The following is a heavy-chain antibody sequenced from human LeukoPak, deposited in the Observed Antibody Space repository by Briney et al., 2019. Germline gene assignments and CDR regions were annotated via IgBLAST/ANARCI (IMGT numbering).Heavy chain of an antibody. J-gene: IGHJ4*02. CDR2: IYYSGSP. CDR3: ASGPPTGYSYVY. D-gene: IGHD5-18*01. V-gene: IGHV4-30-4*01. CDR1: GGSISSGDYY. Sequence: PSQTLSLTCTVSGGSISSGDYYWSWIRQPPGKGLEWIGYIYYSGSPNYNPSLQSRVTISVDTSKNQFPLKLSSVTAADTAVYYCASGPPTGYSYVYWGQGTLVTVSA.